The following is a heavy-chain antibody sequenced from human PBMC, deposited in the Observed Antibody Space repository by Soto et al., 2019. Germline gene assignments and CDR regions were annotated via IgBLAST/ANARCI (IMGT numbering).Heavy chain of an antibody. V-gene: IGHV4-34*01. Sequence: SETLSLTCAVSGGSVSSYSWSWIRQPPGKGLEWIGEINHSGSTIYNPSLKSRVTISLDTSENQFSLKVNSVTAADTAFYYCAKGTSWYLGPPFDYWGQGTRVTVSS. CDR1: GGSVSSYS. CDR2: INHSGST. D-gene: IGHD6-13*01. CDR3: AKGTSWYLGPPFDY. J-gene: IGHJ4*02.